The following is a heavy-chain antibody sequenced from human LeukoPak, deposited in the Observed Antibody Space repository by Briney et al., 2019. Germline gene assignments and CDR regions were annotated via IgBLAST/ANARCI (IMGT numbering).Heavy chain of an antibody. CDR1: GGSFSGYY. Sequence: SETLSLTCAVYGGSFSGYYWSWIRQPPGKGLEWIGETNHSGSTNYNPSLKSRVTISVDTSKNQFSLKLSSVTAVDTAVYYCARAGGRLRYFDWLFTNWFDPWGQGTLVTVSS. D-gene: IGHD3-9*01. CDR2: TNHSGST. V-gene: IGHV4-34*01. J-gene: IGHJ5*02. CDR3: ARAGGRLRYFDWLFTNWFDP.